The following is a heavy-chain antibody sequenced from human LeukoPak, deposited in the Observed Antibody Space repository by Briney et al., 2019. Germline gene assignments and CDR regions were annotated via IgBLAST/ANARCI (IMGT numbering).Heavy chain of an antibody. CDR3: AREDDRYGDAFDI. V-gene: IGHV3-66*01. CDR2: IYSGGST. CDR1: GFTVSSNS. D-gene: IGHD1-1*01. Sequence: GGSLRLSCAASGFTVSSNSMNGVRQAPGEGLEWVSVIYSGGSTYYADSVKGRFTIFRDNSKSTLYLQMNSLRAEDTAVYYCAREDDRYGDAFDIWGQGTMVTVSS. J-gene: IGHJ3*02.